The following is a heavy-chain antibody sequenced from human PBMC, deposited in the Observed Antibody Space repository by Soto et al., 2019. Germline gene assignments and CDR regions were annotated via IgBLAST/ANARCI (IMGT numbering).Heavy chain of an antibody. CDR1: GGSISSYY. CDR2: IYYSGST. V-gene: IGHV4-59*08. CDR3: ASHSKWLALDY. Sequence: SEALCLTWTVTGGSISSYYWSWSRQPPGKGLEWIGYIYYSGSTNYNPSLKSRVTISVDTSKNQFSLRLSSVTAADTAVYYCASHSKWLALDYWGQGTLVTVS. J-gene: IGHJ4*02. D-gene: IGHD6-19*01.